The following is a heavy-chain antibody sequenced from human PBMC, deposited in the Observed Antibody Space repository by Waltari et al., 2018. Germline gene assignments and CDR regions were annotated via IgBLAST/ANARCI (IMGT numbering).Heavy chain of an antibody. CDR2: IYHSGST. V-gene: IGHV4-38-2*01. CDR3: ARHIRKVDYFDY. Sequence: QVQLQESGPGLVKPSETLSLTCAVSGYSISSGYYWGWTRQPPGKGLEWIGSIYHSGSTYYNPSLKSRVTISVDTSKNQFSLKLSSVTAADTAVYYCARHIRKVDYFDYWGQGTLVTVSS. D-gene: IGHD1-26*01. CDR1: GYSISSGYY. J-gene: IGHJ4*02.